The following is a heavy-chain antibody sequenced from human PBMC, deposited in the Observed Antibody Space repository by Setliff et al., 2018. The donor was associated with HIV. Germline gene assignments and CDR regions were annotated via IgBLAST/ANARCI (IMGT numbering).Heavy chain of an antibody. V-gene: IGHV4-39*02. J-gene: IGHJ6*03. Sequence: PSETLSLTCSFSGPSIITTDYYWAWVRQPPGKGLEWIGSIYFSGSTDYNPSLKSRVTISGDTSRRHFSLSLASVTAADTAVYFCAAYFDFWSGYGLRGVVPCMDVWGKGTTVTV. CDR2: IYFSGST. CDR1: GPSIITTDYY. CDR3: AAYFDFWSGYGLRGVVPCMDV. D-gene: IGHD3-3*01.